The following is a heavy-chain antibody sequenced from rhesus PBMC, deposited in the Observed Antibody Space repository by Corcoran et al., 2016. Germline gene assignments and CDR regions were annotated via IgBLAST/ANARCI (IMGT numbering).Heavy chain of an antibody. CDR1: GFTFSDYY. D-gene: IGHD5-42*01. CDR3: TRGGYRWYFDL. J-gene: IGHJ2*01. CDR2: ISRASSYI. V-gene: IGHV3S16*01. Sequence: EVQLVESGGGLVQPGGSLRLSCAASGFTFSDYYMSWVRQAPGKGLEWVSSISRASSYIYYAASVKCRFTISRDNAKNSLSLQMNSLKTEDTAVYYCTRGGYRWYFDLWGPGTPITISS.